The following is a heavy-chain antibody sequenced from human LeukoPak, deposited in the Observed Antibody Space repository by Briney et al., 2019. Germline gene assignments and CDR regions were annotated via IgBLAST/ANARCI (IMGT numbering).Heavy chain of an antibody. J-gene: IGHJ5*02. CDR2: IYYSGST. Sequence: SETLSLTCTVSGGSISSYYWSWIRQPPGKGLEWIGYIYYSGSTNYNPSLRSRVTISVDTSKNQFSLKLSSVTAADTAVYYCARATAEWELKVFDPWGQGTLVTVSS. V-gene: IGHV4-59*01. CDR3: ARATAEWELKVFDP. D-gene: IGHD1-26*01. CDR1: GGSISSYY.